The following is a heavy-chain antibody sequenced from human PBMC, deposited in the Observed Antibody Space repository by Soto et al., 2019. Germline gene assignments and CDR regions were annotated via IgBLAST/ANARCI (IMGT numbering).Heavy chain of an antibody. CDR2: IWYDGSNK. Sequence: GGSLRLSCAASGFTFSSYGMHWVRQAPGKGPEWVAVIWYDGSNKYYADSVKGRFTISRDNSKNTLYLQMNSLRAEDTAVYYCARDPYSSSWYASYYYYGMDVWGQGTTVTVSS. D-gene: IGHD6-13*01. CDR3: ARDPYSSSWYASYYYYGMDV. CDR1: GFTFSSYG. J-gene: IGHJ6*02. V-gene: IGHV3-33*01.